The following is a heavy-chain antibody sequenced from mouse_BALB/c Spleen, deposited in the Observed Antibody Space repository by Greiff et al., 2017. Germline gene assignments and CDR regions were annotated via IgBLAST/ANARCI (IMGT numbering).Heavy chain of an antibody. D-gene: IGHD2-2*01. J-gene: IGHJ4*01. Sequence: EVQLQQSGPSLVKPSQTLSLTCSVTGDSITSGYWNWIRKFPGNKLEYMGYISYSGSTYYNPSLKSRISITRDTSKNQYYLQLNSVTTEDTATYYCARYKWLRDYAMDYWGQGTSVTVSS. CDR1: GDSITSGY. CDR2: ISYSGST. CDR3: ARYKWLRDYAMDY. V-gene: IGHV3-8*02.